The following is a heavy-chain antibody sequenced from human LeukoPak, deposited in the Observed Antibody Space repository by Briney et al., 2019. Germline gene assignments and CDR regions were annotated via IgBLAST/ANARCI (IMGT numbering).Heavy chain of an antibody. Sequence: PGGSLRLSCVASGVTLSNYAMSWARQAPGKGLEWVSGISSSGSGGNTYYADSVKGRFTISRDSSRNTLFLHMNTLRAEDTAVYYCAGRPTGYSSGYIHWGQGTLVTVSS. CDR1: GVTLSNYA. D-gene: IGHD5-18*01. CDR2: ISSSGSGGNT. J-gene: IGHJ4*02. CDR3: AGRPTGYSSGYIH. V-gene: IGHV3-23*01.